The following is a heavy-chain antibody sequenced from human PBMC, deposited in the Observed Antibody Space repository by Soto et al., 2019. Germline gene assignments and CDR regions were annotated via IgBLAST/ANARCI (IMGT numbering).Heavy chain of an antibody. J-gene: IGHJ4*02. CDR2: INPNSGGT. D-gene: IGHD3-22*01. Sequence: SVKVSCKASGYTFTGYYMHWVRQAPGQGLEWMGWINPNSGGTNYAQKFQGWVTMTRDTSISTAYMELSRLRSDDTAVYYCARTRAEYYDSSGYPFAYGGQGTLVTVSS. V-gene: IGHV1-2*04. CDR1: GYTFTGYY. CDR3: ARTRAEYYDSSGYPFAY.